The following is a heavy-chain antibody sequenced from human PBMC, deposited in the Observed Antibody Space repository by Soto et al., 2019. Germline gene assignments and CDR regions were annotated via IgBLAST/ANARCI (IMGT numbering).Heavy chain of an antibody. J-gene: IGHJ4*02. CDR3: AKDAYTPIRTTAHDAGGLDH. D-gene: IGHD4-4*01. Sequence: GGSLRLSCAASGFTFSDYYMTWIRQAPGKGPEWVSHISSSGSTIYYADSVKGRFTISRDSSNNAVYLQMNSLRDEDSAVYYCAKDAYTPIRTTAHDAGGLDHWGRGTLVTVSS. CDR1: GFTFSDYY. V-gene: IGHV3-11*04. CDR2: ISSSGSTI.